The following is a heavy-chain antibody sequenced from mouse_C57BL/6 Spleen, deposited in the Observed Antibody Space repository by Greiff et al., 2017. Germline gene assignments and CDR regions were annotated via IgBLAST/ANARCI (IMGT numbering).Heavy chain of an antibody. Sequence: EVQGVESGGGLVQPGGSMKLSCVASGFTFSNYWMNWVRQSPEKGLEWVAQILLKTGNYAIHYAESVKGRFTISRADSKSRVYLQMNNLRAEDTGIYCCTGSFGGAMDYWGQGTSVTVSS. J-gene: IGHJ4*01. V-gene: IGHV6-3*01. CDR1: GFTFSNYW. CDR2: ILLKTGNYAI. CDR3: TGSFGGAMDY. D-gene: IGHD3-1*01.